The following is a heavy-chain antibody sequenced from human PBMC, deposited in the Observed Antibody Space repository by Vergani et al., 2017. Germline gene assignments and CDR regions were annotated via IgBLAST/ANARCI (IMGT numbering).Heavy chain of an antibody. J-gene: IGHJ4*02. D-gene: IGHD4-17*01. V-gene: IGHV4-59*01. CDR2: IYYSGST. Sequence: QVQLQESGPGLVKPSETLSLTCTVSGCSISSYYWSWIRQPPGKGLEWIGYIYYSGSTNYNPSLKSRVTISVDTSKSQFSLKLSSVTAADTAVYYCAGGRLRFDYWSQGTLVTVSS. CDR3: AGGRLRFDY. CDR1: GCSISSYY.